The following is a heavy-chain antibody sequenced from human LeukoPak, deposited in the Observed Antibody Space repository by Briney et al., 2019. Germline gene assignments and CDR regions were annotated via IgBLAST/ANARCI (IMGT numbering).Heavy chain of an antibody. CDR1: GFTFGDYA. J-gene: IGHJ6*03. CDR2: IRSKAYGGTT. V-gene: IGHV3-49*03. CDR3: TRGIAAPYYYYMDV. D-gene: IGHD6-13*01. Sequence: GGSLRLSCTASGFTFGDYAMSWFRQAPGKGLEWVGFIRSKAYGGTTEYAASVKGRFTISRDDSKSIAYLQMNSLKTEDTAVYYCTRGIAAPYYYYMDVWGKGTTVTVPS.